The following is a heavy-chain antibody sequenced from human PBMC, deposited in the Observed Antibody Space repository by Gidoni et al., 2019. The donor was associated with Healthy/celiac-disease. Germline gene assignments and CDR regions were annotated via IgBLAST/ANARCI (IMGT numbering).Heavy chain of an antibody. J-gene: IGHJ4*02. V-gene: IGHV3-23*01. Sequence: EVQLLESGGGLVQPGGSMRLSCAASGFTFSSYAMSWVSQAPGRGLGWVAAISGSGGSTYYADSVKGRFTISRYNSKNTLYLQMNSLRAEDTAVYYCAKDLVADDFDYWGQGTLVTGSS. CDR3: AKDLVADDFDY. D-gene: IGHD2-15*01. CDR1: GFTFSSYA. CDR2: ISGSGGST.